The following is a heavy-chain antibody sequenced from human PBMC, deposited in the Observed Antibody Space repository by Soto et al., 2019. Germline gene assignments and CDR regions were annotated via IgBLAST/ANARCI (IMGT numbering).Heavy chain of an antibody. V-gene: IGHV1-69*01. CDR2: IIPIFVTA. CDR3: AREGWRAMVRDARYYFDY. Sequence: QGQLVQSGAEVKKPGSSVKVSCKASGGTFSSYAISWVRQAPGQGLEWMGGIIPIFVTANYAQKVQGRVTITADESTSTAYMELSSLRSEDTAVYYWAREGWRAMVRDARYYFDYWGQGTLVTVSS. CDR1: GGTFSSYA. J-gene: IGHJ4*02. D-gene: IGHD5-18*01.